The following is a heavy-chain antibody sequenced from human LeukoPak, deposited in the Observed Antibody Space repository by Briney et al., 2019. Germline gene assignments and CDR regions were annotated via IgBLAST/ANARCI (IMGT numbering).Heavy chain of an antibody. CDR2: ISSSSSYI. CDR3: ARDYGGTIDY. J-gene: IGHJ4*02. V-gene: IGHV3-21*01. Sequence: SGGPLRLSCAASGFTFSNYSMNWVRQAPGKGLEWVSSISSSSSYIYYADSVKGRFTISRDNAENSLYLQMNSLRAEDTATYYCARDYGGTIDYWGQGTLVTVSS. CDR1: GFTFSNYS. D-gene: IGHD4-23*01.